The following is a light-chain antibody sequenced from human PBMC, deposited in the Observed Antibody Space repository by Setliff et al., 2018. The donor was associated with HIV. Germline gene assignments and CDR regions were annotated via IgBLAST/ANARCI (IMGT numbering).Light chain of an antibody. CDR1: SSDVGGYNY. J-gene: IGLJ3*02. V-gene: IGLV2-23*02. CDR3: CSYAGSSTLWV. CDR2: EVS. Sequence: QSALAQPASVSGSPGQSITISCTGTSSDVGGYNYVSWYQEHPGKAPKLMIYEVSKRPSGVSNRFSGSKSGNTATLTISGLQAEDEADYYCCSYAGSSTLWVFGGGTKVPS.